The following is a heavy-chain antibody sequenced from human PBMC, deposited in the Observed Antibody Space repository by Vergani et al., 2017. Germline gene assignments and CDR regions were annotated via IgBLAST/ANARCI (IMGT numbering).Heavy chain of an antibody. D-gene: IGHD4-23*01. CDR3: ARPPTYGGHSLSPLPDWYFDL. CDR2: ISSSGSTI. Sequence: EVQLVESGGGLVKPGGSLRLSCAASGFTFSSYEMNWVRQAPGKGLEWVSYISSSGSTIYYADSVKGRFTISRDNAKNSLYLQMNSLRAEDTAVYYCARPPTYGGHSLSPLPDWYFDLWGRGTLVTVSS. V-gene: IGHV3-48*03. CDR1: GFTFSSYE. J-gene: IGHJ2*01.